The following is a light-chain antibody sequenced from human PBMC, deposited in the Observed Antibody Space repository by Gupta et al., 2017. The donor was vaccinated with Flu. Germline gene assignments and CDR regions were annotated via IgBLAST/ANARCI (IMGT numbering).Light chain of an antibody. J-gene: IGKJ2*01. CDR2: GAS. V-gene: IGKV3-20*01. CDR1: EIIISRF. CDR3: QQDGSSPYT. Sequence: EIVLTQSPGTLYLSPGERATLSCRVSEIIISRFLAWYQQKPGQAPRLLMYGASSRATGIPDRFSGSGSGTDFTLTINRLEPEDFAMYYCQQDGSSPYTFGQGTKLEI.